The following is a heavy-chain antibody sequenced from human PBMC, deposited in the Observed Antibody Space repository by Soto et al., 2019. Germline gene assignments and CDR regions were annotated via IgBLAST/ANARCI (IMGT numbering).Heavy chain of an antibody. CDR1: GFTFSSYA. D-gene: IGHD2-15*01. J-gene: IGHJ3*02. CDR2: ISGSGGST. Sequence: GGSLRLSCAASGFTFSSYAMSWVRQAPGKGLEWVSAISGSGGSTYYADSVKGRFTISRDNSKNTLYLQMNSLRAEDTAVYYCAKGPLSQGYCSGGSCYRGPGDAFDIWGQGTMVTVSS. V-gene: IGHV3-23*01. CDR3: AKGPLSQGYCSGGSCYRGPGDAFDI.